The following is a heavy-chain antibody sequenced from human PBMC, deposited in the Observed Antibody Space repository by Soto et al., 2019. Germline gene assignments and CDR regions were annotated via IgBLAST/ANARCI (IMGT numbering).Heavy chain of an antibody. Sequence: PSETLSLTCTVSGGSISSYYWSWIRQPPGKGLEWIGYIYYSGSTNYNPSLKSRVTISVDTSKNQFSLKLSFVTAADTAVYYCARRWGPTFDFWGQGTLVTVSS. D-gene: IGHD1-26*01. CDR2: IYYSGST. CDR3: ARRWGPTFDF. J-gene: IGHJ4*02. CDR1: GGSISSYY. V-gene: IGHV4-59*01.